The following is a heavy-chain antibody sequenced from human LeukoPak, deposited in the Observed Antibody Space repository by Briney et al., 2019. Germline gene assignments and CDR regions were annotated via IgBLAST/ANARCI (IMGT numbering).Heavy chain of an antibody. V-gene: IGHV1-69*05. J-gene: IGHJ3*02. D-gene: IGHD3-22*01. CDR3: ARVSNYYDSSDYIGDAFDI. CDR2: ITPIFGTA. Sequence: SVKVSCKASGGTFSSYAISWVRQAPGQGLEWMGRITPIFGTANYAQKFQGRVTITTDESTSTAYMELSSLRSEDTAVYYCARVSNYYDSSDYIGDAFDIWGQGTMVTVSS. CDR1: GGTFSSYA.